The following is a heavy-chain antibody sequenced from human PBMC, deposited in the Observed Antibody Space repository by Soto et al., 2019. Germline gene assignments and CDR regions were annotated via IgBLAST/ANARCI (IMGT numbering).Heavy chain of an antibody. CDR3: VSDRGYGHAAVPYS. V-gene: IGHV3-30*05. CDR1: GFAFSSYG. Sequence: QAQLVESGGGVVQPGRSLRLSCAASGFAFSSYGMHWVRQAPGTGLEWVAVISYDGSLQNYADSVKGRFTISRDNTKKMVPLQMRSLRAEGTAVYYCVSDRGYGHAAVPYSWGQGTLVSVSS. J-gene: IGHJ4*02. CDR2: ISYDGSLQ. D-gene: IGHD5-18*01.